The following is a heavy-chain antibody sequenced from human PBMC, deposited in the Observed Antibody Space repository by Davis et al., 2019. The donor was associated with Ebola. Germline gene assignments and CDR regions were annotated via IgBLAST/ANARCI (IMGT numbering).Heavy chain of an antibody. V-gene: IGHV3-21*04. CDR2: ISSSSSYI. CDR1: GFTFSSYS. Sequence: GESLKISCAASGFTFSSYSMNWVRQAPGKGLEWVSSISSSSSYIYYADSVKGRFTISRDNAKNTVYLQMTSLRAEDTAVYYCARTVDCDLWGQGSLVTVSS. D-gene: IGHD4-11*01. CDR3: ARTVDCDL. J-gene: IGHJ5*02.